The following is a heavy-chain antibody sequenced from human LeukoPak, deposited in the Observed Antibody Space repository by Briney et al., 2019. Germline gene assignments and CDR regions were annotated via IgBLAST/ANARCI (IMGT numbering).Heavy chain of an antibody. CDR2: IIPILGIA. D-gene: IGHD6-13*01. CDR1: GGTFSSYA. J-gene: IGHJ4*02. V-gene: IGHV1-69*04. Sequence: ASVKVSCKASGGTFSSYAISWVRQAPGQGLEWMGRIIPILGIANYAQKFQGRVTITADKSTSTAYMELSSLRSEDTAVYYCARQTKTGYRPFDYWGQGTLVTVSS. CDR3: ARQTKTGYRPFDY.